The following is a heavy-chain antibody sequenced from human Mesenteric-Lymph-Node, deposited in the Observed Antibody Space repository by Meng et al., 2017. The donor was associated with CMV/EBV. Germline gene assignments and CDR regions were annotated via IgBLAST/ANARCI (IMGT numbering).Heavy chain of an antibody. J-gene: IGHJ4*02. CDR2: INQDGGDK. D-gene: IGHD1-26*01. CDR3: ARGGSYFDYFDY. CDR1: GFTFSGYW. V-gene: IGHV3-7*01. Sequence: GGSLRLSCAASGFTFSGYWMSWVRQAPGKGLEWVANINQDGGDKDYVDSVKGRFTISRDNAKNSLYLQMNSLRAEDTAVYYCARGGSYFDYFDYWGQGTLVTVSS.